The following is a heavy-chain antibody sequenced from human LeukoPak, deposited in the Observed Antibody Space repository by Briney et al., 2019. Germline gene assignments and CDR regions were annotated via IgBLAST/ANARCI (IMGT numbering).Heavy chain of an antibody. Sequence: GASVNVSCKASGGTFSSYAISWVRQAPGQGLEWMGGIIPIFGTANYAQKFQGRVTITTDESTSTAYMELSSLRSEDTAVYYCAKEGLRFFPLVDPWGQGTLVTVSS. CDR3: AKEGLRFFPLVDP. D-gene: IGHD3-3*01. CDR2: IIPIFGTA. J-gene: IGHJ5*02. CDR1: GGTFSSYA. V-gene: IGHV1-69*05.